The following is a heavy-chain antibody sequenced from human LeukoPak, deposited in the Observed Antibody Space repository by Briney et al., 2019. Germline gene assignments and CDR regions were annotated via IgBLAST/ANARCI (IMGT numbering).Heavy chain of an antibody. CDR1: GYTFTSYD. D-gene: IGHD3-3*01. CDR2: MNPNSGNT. J-gene: IGHJ5*02. Sequence: GASVRVSCKASGYTFTSYDINWVRQATGQELEWMGWMNPNSGNTGYAQKFQGRVTITRNTSISTAYMELSSLRSEDTAVYYCARVSDYDFWSGSYYNWFDPWGQGTLVTVSS. V-gene: IGHV1-8*03. CDR3: ARVSDYDFWSGSYYNWFDP.